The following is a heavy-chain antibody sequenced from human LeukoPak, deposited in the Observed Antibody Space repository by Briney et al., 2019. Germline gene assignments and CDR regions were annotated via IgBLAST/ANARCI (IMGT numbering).Heavy chain of an antibody. CDR1: GGSFSGYY. V-gene: IGHV4-34*01. CDR3: ASLGKRLYYYYYMDV. Sequence: PSETLSLTCAVYGGSFSGYYWSWIRQPPGKGLEWIGEINHSGSTNYNPSLKSRVTISVDTSKNQFSLKLSSVTAADTAVYYCASLGKRLYYYYYMDVWGKGTTVTVSS. D-gene: IGHD1-14*01. J-gene: IGHJ6*03. CDR2: INHSGST.